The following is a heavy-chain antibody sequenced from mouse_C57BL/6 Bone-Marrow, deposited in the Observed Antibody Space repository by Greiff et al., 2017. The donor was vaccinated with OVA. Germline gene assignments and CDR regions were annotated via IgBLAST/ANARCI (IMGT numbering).Heavy chain of an antibody. CDR3: ARKDYYGSSSAWFAY. D-gene: IGHD1-1*01. CDR1: GYTFTDHT. CDR2: IYPRDGST. J-gene: IGHJ3*01. V-gene: IGHV1-78*01. Sequence: QVQLKQSDAELVKPGASVKISCKVSGYTFTDHTIHWMKQRPEQGLEWIGYIYPRDGSTKYNEKFKGKATLTADKSASTAYMQLNSLTSEDSAVYFCARKDYYGSSSAWFAYWGQGTLVTVSA.